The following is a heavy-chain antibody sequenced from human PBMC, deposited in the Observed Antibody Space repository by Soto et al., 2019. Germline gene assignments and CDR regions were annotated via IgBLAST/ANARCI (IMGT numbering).Heavy chain of an antibody. V-gene: IGHV3-23*01. CDR3: AKGSGYDQEYYYYGMDV. J-gene: IGHJ6*02. D-gene: IGHD5-12*01. CDR2: ISGSGGST. Sequence: VGSLRLSCAASGFTFSSYAMSWVRQAPGKGLEWVSAISGSGGSTYYADSVKGRFTISRDNSKNTLYLQMNSLRAEDTAVYYCAKGSGYDQEYYYYGMDVWGQGTTVTVSS. CDR1: GFTFSSYA.